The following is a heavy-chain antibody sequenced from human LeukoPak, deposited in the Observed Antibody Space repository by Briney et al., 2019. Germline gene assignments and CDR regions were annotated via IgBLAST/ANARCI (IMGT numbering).Heavy chain of an antibody. CDR3: ARVREVRGVISTFDY. J-gene: IGHJ4*02. V-gene: IGHV4-34*01. CDR1: GGSFSGYY. CDR2: INHSGST. Sequence: SETLSLTCAVYGGSFSGYYWSWIRQPPGKGLEWIGEINHSGSTNYNPSLKSRVTISVDTSKNQFSLKLSTVTAADTAVYYCARVREVRGVISTFDYWGQGTLVTVSS. D-gene: IGHD3-10*01.